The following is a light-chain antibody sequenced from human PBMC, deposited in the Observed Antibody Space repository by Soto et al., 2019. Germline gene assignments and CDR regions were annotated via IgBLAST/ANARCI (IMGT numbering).Light chain of an antibody. Sequence: QSALTQPASVSGSPGQSITISCTGTSSDVGGYHYVSWYQHRPGRVPKLIIYEVTNRASGVTNRFSASKSGNTASLIISGLLADDEADYYCTSYTSTGTLVFGGGTKVTVL. J-gene: IGLJ3*02. CDR3: TSYTSTGTLV. CDR1: SSDVGGYHY. V-gene: IGLV2-14*01. CDR2: EVT.